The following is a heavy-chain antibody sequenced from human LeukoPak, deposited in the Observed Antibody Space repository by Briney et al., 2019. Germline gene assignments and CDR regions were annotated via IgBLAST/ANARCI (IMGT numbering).Heavy chain of an antibody. Sequence: KPSETLSLTCGVSGYSITSGYYWGWIRQPPGKGLEWIGSIYHSGSTYYNPSLKSRVTISVDTSKNQFSLKLSSVTAADTAVYYCASAYDFWSGYYSPGGYYLDYWGQGTLVTVSS. CDR3: ASAYDFWSGYYSPGGYYLDY. J-gene: IGHJ4*02. CDR1: GYSITSGYY. CDR2: IYHSGST. D-gene: IGHD3-3*01. V-gene: IGHV4-38-2*01.